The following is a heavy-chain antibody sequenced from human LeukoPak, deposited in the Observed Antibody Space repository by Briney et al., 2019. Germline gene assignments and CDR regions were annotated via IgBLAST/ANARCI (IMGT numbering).Heavy chain of an antibody. J-gene: IGHJ4*02. D-gene: IGHD3-16*01. CDR2: TYYRSKWYR. V-gene: IGHV6-1*01. CDR3: TRTGGVDY. CDR1: SSYA. Sequence: SSYAISWVRQAPGQGLEWMGRTYYRSKWYREYAVSVKSRITINPGTSKNQFSLQMNSVTPDDTAVYYCTRTGGVDYWGQGTLVTVSS.